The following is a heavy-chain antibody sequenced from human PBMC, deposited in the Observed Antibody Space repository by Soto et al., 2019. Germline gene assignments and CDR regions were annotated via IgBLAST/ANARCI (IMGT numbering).Heavy chain of an antibody. CDR1: GGTFSSYA. V-gene: IGHV1-69*13. CDR2: IIPTFGTA. J-gene: IGHJ6*02. Sequence: SVKVSCKASGGTFSSYAISWVRQAPGQGLEWMGGIIPTFGTANYAQKFQGRVTITADESTSTAYMELSSLRSEGTAVYYCARPRVRYIYYCGMDVWGQGTTVTVSS. CDR3: ARPRVRYIYYCGMDV. D-gene: IGHD3-9*01.